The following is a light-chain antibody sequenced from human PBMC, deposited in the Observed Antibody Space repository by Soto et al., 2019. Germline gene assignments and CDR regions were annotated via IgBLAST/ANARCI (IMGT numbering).Light chain of an antibody. CDR3: SSYTSSSSNV. J-gene: IGLJ1*01. V-gene: IGLV2-14*02. CDR1: SSDVGSYSL. CDR2: EGS. Sequence: QSVLTQPASVSGSPEQSITISCSGTSSDVGSYSLVSWYQQYPGKAPKLIIYEGSERPSGVSNRFSGSKSGNTASLTISGLQAEDEADSYCSSYTSSSSNVFGTGTKVTV.